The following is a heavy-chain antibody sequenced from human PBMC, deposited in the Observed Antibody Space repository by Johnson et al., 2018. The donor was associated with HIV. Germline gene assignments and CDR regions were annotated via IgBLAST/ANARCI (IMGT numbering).Heavy chain of an antibody. CDR2: ISGSGGTI. CDR1: GFIFSDYY. CDR3: ASGYCSSTSCYGRKLLDDAFDI. V-gene: IGHV3-11*04. J-gene: IGHJ3*02. D-gene: IGHD2-2*03. Sequence: VQLVESGGGLVKPGGSLRLSCAASGFIFSDYYMSWIRQAPGKGLEWVSYISGSGGTIYNADSVKGRFTISRDNAKNSLYLQMNSLRAEDTAVYYCASGYCSSTSCYGRKLLDDAFDIWGQGTMVTVSS.